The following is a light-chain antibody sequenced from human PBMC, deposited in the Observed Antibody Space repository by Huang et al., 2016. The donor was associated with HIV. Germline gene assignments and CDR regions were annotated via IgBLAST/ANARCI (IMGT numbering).Light chain of an antibody. CDR1: QDINNF. CDR3: QQYDDVPIS. Sequence: DIQMTQSPSSLSASVGDRVPITCQASQDINNFLNWYQQKPGKAPKLLILDASNLQTGVPSRFSGSGSGTHFTFTITSLQRDDIGTYYCQQYDDVPISFGGGTKV. J-gene: IGKJ4*01. V-gene: IGKV1-33*01. CDR2: DAS.